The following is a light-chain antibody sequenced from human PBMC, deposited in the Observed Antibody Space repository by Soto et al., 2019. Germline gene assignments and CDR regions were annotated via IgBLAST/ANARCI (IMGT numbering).Light chain of an antibody. V-gene: IGKV1-5*03. CDR1: QTISSW. CDR2: KAS. Sequence: DIQMTQSPSTLSGSVGDRVTITCRASQTISSWLAWYQQKPGKAPKLLIYKASTLKSGVPSRFSGSGSGTEFTLTISSLQPDAFATYSCQHYNSYSDAFGQGNKVELK. J-gene: IGKJ1*01. CDR3: QHYNSYSDA.